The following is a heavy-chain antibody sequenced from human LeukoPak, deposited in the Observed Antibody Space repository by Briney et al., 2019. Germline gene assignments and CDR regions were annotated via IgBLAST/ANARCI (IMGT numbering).Heavy chain of an antibody. CDR2: INPKSGDT. V-gene: IGHV1-2*02. D-gene: IGHD3-16*01. CDR1: GYTFTSYG. Sequence: ASVKVSCRASGYTFTSYGISWVRQAPGQGLEWMGWINPKSGDTKYGRKFQGRVTMTRDTSISTAYMELSSLRSDDTAVYYCARVMPVMYNWFDPWGQGTLVTVSS. J-gene: IGHJ5*02. CDR3: ARVMPVMYNWFDP.